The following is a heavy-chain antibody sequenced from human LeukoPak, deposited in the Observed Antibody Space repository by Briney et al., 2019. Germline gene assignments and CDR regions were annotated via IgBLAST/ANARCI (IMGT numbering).Heavy chain of an antibody. D-gene: IGHD7-27*01. Sequence: GGSLRLSCAASGVTFGSYGMHWVRQAPGKGLEWVAFIRYDGSNKYYADSVKGRFTISRDNSKNTLYLQMNSLRAEDTAVYYCASLWKVGKNWVLKGDPETDAFDIWGQGTMVTVSS. CDR2: IRYDGSNK. J-gene: IGHJ3*02. CDR1: GVTFGSYG. CDR3: ASLWKVGKNWVLKGDPETDAFDI. V-gene: IGHV3-30*02.